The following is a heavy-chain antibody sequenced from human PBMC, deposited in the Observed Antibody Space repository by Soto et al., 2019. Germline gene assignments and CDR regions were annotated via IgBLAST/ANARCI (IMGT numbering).Heavy chain of an antibody. CDR3: AKAYRAPYYYGSGSLSYFDY. D-gene: IGHD3-10*01. CDR1: GFTFSSYA. CDR2: ISGSGGST. Sequence: PGGSLRLSCAASGFTFSSYAMSWVRQAPGKGLEWVSAISGSGGSTYYADSVKGRFTISRDNSKNTLFLQMNSLRAEDTAVYYCAKAYRAPYYYGSGSLSYFDYWGQGTLVTVSS. J-gene: IGHJ4*02. V-gene: IGHV3-23*01.